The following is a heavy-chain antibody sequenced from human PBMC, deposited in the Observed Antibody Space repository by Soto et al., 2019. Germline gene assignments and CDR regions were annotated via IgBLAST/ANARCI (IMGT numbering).Heavy chain of an antibody. J-gene: IGHJ4*02. V-gene: IGHV3-23*01. Sequence: EVQLLESGGGLVQPGGSLRLSCAASGFTFSSYAMSWVRQAPGKGLEWVSAISGSGGSTYYADSVKGRFTITRDNSKNTLYLKMNSLRAEDTAVYYCAKHGRGYSSGWYSYYWGQGTLVTVSS. CDR3: AKHGRGYSSGWYSYY. D-gene: IGHD6-19*01. CDR1: GFTFSSYA. CDR2: ISGSGGST.